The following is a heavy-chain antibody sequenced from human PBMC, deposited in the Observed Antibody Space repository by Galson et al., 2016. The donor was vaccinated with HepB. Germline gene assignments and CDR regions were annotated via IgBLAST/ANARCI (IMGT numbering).Heavy chain of an antibody. CDR3: AREYVAGLFDP. J-gene: IGHJ5*02. D-gene: IGHD6-19*01. CDR2: IIPMFGRP. V-gene: IGHV1-69*13. CDR1: GGTFRNYG. Sequence: SVKVSCKASGGTFRNYGITWIRQAPGQGLEWVGGIIPMFGRPNYAQKFRGRVTITADESTSTAYMDLSSLRFEDTAVYYCAREYVAGLFDPWGQGTLVTVSS.